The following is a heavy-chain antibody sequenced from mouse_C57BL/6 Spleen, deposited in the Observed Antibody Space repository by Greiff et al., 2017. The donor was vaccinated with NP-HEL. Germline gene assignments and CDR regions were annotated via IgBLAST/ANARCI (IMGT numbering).Heavy chain of an antibody. CDR2: FYPGSGSI. J-gene: IGHJ4*01. Sequence: VHLVESGAELVKPGASVKLSCKASGYTFTEYTIHWVKQRSGQGLEWIGWFYPGSGSIKYNEKFKDKATLTADKSSSTVYMELSRLTSEDSAVYFCARHALTTVVANYYAMDYWGQGTSVTVSS. CDR3: ARHALTTVVANYYAMDY. D-gene: IGHD1-1*01. CDR1: GYTFTEYT. V-gene: IGHV1-62-2*01.